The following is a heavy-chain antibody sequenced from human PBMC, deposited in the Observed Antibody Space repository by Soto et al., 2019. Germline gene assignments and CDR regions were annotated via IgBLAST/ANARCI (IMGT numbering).Heavy chain of an antibody. CDR1: RFTFTSTA. J-gene: IGHJ3*02. CDR2: IVVGSGNT. V-gene: IGHV1-58*01. Sequence: ASVKVSCKASRFTFTSTAVQWVRQARGQRLEWIGWIVVGSGNTNYAQKFQERVTITRDMSTSTAYMELSSLRSEDTAVYYCAALAPKRNYYDSSGYPLAFDIWGQGTMVTVSS. D-gene: IGHD3-22*01. CDR3: AALAPKRNYYDSSGYPLAFDI.